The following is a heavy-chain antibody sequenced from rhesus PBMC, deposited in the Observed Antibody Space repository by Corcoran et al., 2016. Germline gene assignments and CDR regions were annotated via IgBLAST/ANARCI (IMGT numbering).Heavy chain of an antibody. D-gene: IGHD6-25*01. CDR2: IFGSIGST. Sequence: QVQLQESGPGLVKPSETLSLTCAVSGGSISGGYGWTWIRQLPGKGLDWIGHIFGSIGSTYSNPSLKSRVTISRDTSKNPFSLKRSSVTAADTAVDYCARQRTAAAGHDYWGQGVLVTVSS. CDR3: ARQRTAAAGHDY. V-gene: IGHV4S7*01. CDR1: GGSISGGYG. J-gene: IGHJ4*01.